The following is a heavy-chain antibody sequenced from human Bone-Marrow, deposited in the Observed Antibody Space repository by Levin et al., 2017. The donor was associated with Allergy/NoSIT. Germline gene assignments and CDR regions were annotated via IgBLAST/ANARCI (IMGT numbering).Heavy chain of an antibody. CDR3: VRGGLGTYGPGDCTY. CDR2: IYPTSTYI. V-gene: IGHV3-21*01. CDR1: GFTFTTYS. Sequence: RPGGSLRLSCAASGFTFTTYSMQWARQAPGKGLEWVSSIYPTSTYISSADSVTGRFAISRDNAKDSLYLQMNNLRAEDTAVYYCVRGGLGTYGPGDCTYWGQGTLVTVSS. D-gene: IGHD2-21*02. J-gene: IGHJ4*02.